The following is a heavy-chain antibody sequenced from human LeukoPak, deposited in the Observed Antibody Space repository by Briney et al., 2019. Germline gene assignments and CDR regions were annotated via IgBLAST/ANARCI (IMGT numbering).Heavy chain of an antibody. D-gene: IGHD3-10*01. CDR1: GYTFTSYD. V-gene: IGHV1-8*01. CDR2: MNPNGGNK. CDR3: ARGLLRGRSIRGSGRAFDI. Sequence: ASVTVSCKASGYTFTSYDINWVRQAAGQGLEGMGWMNPNGGNKGYAQKFQGRVTMTRNNSISTAYMELSSLRSEDTAVYYCARGLLRGRSIRGSGRAFDIWGQGTMVTVSS. J-gene: IGHJ3*02.